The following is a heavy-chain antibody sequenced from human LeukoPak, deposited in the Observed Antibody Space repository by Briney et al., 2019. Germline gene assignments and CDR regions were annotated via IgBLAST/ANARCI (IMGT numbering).Heavy chain of an antibody. CDR3: ARAGAAAGTGTGNWFDP. CDR2: INPNSGGT. CDR1: GYTFTGYY. Sequence: ASVKVSCKASGYTFTGYYMHWVRQAPGQGPEWMGWINPNSGGTNYAQKFQGRVTMTRDTSISTAYMELSRLRSDDTAVYYCARAGAAAGTGTGNWFDPWGQGTLVTVSS. V-gene: IGHV1-2*02. D-gene: IGHD6-13*01. J-gene: IGHJ5*02.